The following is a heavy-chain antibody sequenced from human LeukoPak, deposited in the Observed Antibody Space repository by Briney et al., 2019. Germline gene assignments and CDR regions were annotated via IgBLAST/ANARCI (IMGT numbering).Heavy chain of an antibody. CDR2: IYHSGST. Sequence: SETLSLTCTVSGYSISSGYYWGWIRQPPGKGLEWIGSIYHSGSTYYNPSLKSRVTISVDTSKNQFSLKLSSVTAADTAVYYCASNKVGATLADYWGQGTLVTVSS. CDR1: GYSISSGYY. D-gene: IGHD1-26*01. J-gene: IGHJ4*02. V-gene: IGHV4-38-2*02. CDR3: ASNKVGATLADY.